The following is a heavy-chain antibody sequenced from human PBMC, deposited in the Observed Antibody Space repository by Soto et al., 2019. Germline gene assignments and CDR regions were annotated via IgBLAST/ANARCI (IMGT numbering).Heavy chain of an antibody. D-gene: IGHD2-15*01. CDR1: GYTFTDSA. CDR2: INADNGNT. CDR3: ARGNRIEAFDI. V-gene: IGHV1-3*01. J-gene: IGHJ3*02. Sequence: GAAVKVSCKASGYTFTDSAIHWVRQAPGQGPEWMGWINADNGNTKISQKIQARVTITRDTSASTAYMELRSLRSDDTAVYYCARGNRIEAFDIWGQGTMVTVS.